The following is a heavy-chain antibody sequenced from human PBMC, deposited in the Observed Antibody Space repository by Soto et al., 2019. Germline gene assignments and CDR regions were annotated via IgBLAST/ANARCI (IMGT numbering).Heavy chain of an antibody. V-gene: IGHV5-10-1*01. D-gene: IGHD6-6*01. Sequence: LNVSFQDSGYEFTTKWISWVRQMPGKRLEWVGRVAPRDSYTEYNPSFRGHVIRSVDRSGSTVYIEWSSLKASDSATYDCVRHSANPVAARGPFDRWGQGTPVTVYS. CDR3: VRHSANPVAARGPFDR. CDR2: VAPRDSYT. J-gene: IGHJ5*02. CDR1: GYEFTTKW.